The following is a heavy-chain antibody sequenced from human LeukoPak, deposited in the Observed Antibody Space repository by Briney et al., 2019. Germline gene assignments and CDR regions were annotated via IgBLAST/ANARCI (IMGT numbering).Heavy chain of an antibody. CDR3: ARPRSYYYGSGSYDY. CDR2: INHSGST. D-gene: IGHD3-10*01. Sequence: KPSETLSLTCAVYGGSFSGYYWSWIRQPPGKGLEWIGEINHSGSTNYNPSLKSRVTISVDTSKNQFSLKLSSVTAADTAVYYCARPRSYYYGSGSYDYWGQGTLVTVSS. J-gene: IGHJ4*02. CDR1: GGSFSGYY. V-gene: IGHV4-34*01.